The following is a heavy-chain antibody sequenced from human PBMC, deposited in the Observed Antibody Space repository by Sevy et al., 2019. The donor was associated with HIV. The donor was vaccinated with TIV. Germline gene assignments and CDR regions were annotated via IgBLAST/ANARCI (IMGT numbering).Heavy chain of an antibody. D-gene: IGHD3-22*01. J-gene: IGHJ4*02. Sequence: GGSLRLSCAASGFTFSGYAMSWVRQAPGKGLERVSGISGSGDNSYYADSVKGRFTISRDNSKNTLYLQMNILRAEDTAVYYCAKGDFYYDSSGYYLFDYWGQGTLVTVSS. CDR2: ISGSGDNS. CDR1: GFTFSGYA. V-gene: IGHV3-23*01. CDR3: AKGDFYYDSSGYYLFDY.